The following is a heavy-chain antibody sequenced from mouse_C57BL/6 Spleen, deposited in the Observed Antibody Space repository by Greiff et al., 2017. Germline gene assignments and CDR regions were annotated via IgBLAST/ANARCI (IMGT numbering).Heavy chain of an antibody. CDR2: ISDGGSYT. CDR3: ARDGDGYFDY. V-gene: IGHV5-4*01. CDR1: GFTFSSYA. D-gene: IGHD2-3*01. Sequence: EVKLMESGGGLVKPGGSLKLSCAASGFTFSSYAMSWVRQTPEKRLEWVATISDGGSYTYYPDNVKGRFTNSRDNAKNHLYMQMSHLKSEDTAMYYCARDGDGYFDYWGQGTTLTVSS. J-gene: IGHJ2*01.